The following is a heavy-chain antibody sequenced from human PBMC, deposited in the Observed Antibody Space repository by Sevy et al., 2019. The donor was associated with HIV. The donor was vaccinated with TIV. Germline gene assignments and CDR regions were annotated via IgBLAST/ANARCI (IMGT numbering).Heavy chain of an antibody. Sequence: SETLSLTCTVSGGSISSSSYYWGWIRQPPGKGLEWIGSIYYSGSTYYNPSLKSRVTISGDTSKNQFSLKLGSVTAADTAVYYCARHRGGYSGYDTNWFDPWGQGTLVTVSS. V-gene: IGHV4-39*01. J-gene: IGHJ5*02. CDR1: GGSISSSSYY. CDR2: IYYSGST. D-gene: IGHD5-12*01. CDR3: ARHRGGYSGYDTNWFDP.